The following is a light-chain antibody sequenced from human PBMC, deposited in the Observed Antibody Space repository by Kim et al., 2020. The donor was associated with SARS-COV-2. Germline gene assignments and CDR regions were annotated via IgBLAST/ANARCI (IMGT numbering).Light chain of an antibody. V-gene: IGLV10-54*01. CDR1: SNNVSNQG. CDR2: RNN. J-gene: IGLJ3*02. Sequence: QTATLTCTGNSNNVSNQGAAWLQQPQGHPPKHLFYRNNNRPSGISEGLSASRSGNTAALTITGLQPEDEADYYCSAWDSSLSAWVFGGGTQLTVL. CDR3: SAWDSSLSAWV.